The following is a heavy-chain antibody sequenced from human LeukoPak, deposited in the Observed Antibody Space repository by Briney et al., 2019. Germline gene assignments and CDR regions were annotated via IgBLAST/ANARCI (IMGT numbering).Heavy chain of an antibody. CDR3: ARDANWGFDASDI. V-gene: IGHV3-33*01. J-gene: IGHJ3*02. CDR1: GFTFSSYG. Sequence: GGSLRLSCAASGFTFSSYGMHWVRQAPGKGLEWVAVIWYDGSNKYYADSVKGRFTISRDNSKNTLYLQMNSLRAEDTAVYYWARDANWGFDASDIWGQGTMVTVSS. CDR2: IWYDGSNK. D-gene: IGHD7-27*01.